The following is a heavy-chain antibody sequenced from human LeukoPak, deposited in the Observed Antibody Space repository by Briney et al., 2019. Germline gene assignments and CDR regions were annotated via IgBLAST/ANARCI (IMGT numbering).Heavy chain of an antibody. D-gene: IGHD6-19*01. Sequence: SETLSLTCTVSGGSIRSSSYYWGWIRQPPGKGLEWIGSIYYSGSTYYNASLKSRGTISVDTSKNQFSLKLNSVTAADTAVYFCPRQEVAVAGTGYFDYWGQGTLVTVSS. CDR3: PRQEVAVAGTGYFDY. CDR1: GGSIRSSSYY. V-gene: IGHV4-39*01. J-gene: IGHJ4*02. CDR2: IYYSGST.